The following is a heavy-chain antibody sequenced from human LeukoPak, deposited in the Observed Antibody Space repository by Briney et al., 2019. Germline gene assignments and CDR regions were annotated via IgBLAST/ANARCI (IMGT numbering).Heavy chain of an antibody. Sequence: GGSLRLSCAASGFTFSSYSMNWVRQAPGKGLEWVSYISSSSSTIYYADSVKGRFTISRDDSKNMLYLQMSSLRAEDTAVYYCAKDSPVATRWGQGTLVTVSS. J-gene: IGHJ4*02. CDR1: GFTFSSYS. V-gene: IGHV3-48*01. CDR2: ISSSSSTI. CDR3: AKDSPVATR. D-gene: IGHD2-15*01.